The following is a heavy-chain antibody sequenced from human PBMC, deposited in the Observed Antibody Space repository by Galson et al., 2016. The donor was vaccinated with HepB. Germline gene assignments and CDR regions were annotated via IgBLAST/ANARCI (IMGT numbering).Heavy chain of an antibody. CDR3: ARVYYYDSSGYSHVGFDY. Sequence: SLRLSCAASGLTFSSYSMNWVRQAPGKGLEWVSSISSGGTYIYYADSMKGRFTISRDNAKNSLFLQMNSLRAEDTAVYYCARVYYYDSSGYSHVGFDYWGQGTLVTVSS. CDR1: GLTFSSYS. J-gene: IGHJ4*02. CDR2: ISSGGTYI. D-gene: IGHD3-22*01. V-gene: IGHV3-21*01.